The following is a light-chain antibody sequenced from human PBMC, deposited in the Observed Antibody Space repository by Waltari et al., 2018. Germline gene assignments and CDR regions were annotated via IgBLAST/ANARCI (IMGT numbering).Light chain of an antibody. CDR3: QHSYTLPYT. Sequence: DIQMTQSPSALSPSLGDRVTLTCRASQTIYNSLNWYQHKPGKAPKLLISVTSTWQSGVPARFSGRGSGTEFTLTISRLQPEDFGTYYCQHSYTLPYTFGQGTKLEI. J-gene: IGKJ2*01. CDR2: VTS. CDR1: QTIYNS. V-gene: IGKV1-39*01.